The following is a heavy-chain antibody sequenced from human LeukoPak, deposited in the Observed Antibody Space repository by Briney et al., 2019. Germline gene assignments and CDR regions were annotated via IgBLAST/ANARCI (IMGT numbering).Heavy chain of an antibody. CDR2: IIPIFGTA. V-gene: IGHV1-69*05. D-gene: IGHD1-14*01. CDR1: GGTFSSYA. J-gene: IGHJ6*03. Sequence: SVKVSCKASGGTFSSYAISWVRQAPGQGLEWMGGIIPIFGTANYAQKFQGRVTITTDESTSTAYMELSSLRSEDTAVYYCARNPSALPDYYNYMDVWGKGTTVTVSS. CDR3: ARNPSALPDYYNYMDV.